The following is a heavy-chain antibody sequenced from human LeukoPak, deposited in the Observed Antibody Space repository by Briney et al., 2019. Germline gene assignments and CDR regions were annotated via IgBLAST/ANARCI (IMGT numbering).Heavy chain of an antibody. J-gene: IGHJ3*02. CDR2: IYYSGST. Sequence: SETLSLTCTVSGGSISSSSYYWGWTRQPPGKGLEWIGSIYYSGSTYYNPSLKSRVTISVDTSKNQFSLKLSSVTAADTAVYYCARHLSYSSSWHYDAFDIWGQGTMVTVSS. D-gene: IGHD6-13*01. CDR1: GGSISSSSYY. CDR3: ARHLSYSSSWHYDAFDI. V-gene: IGHV4-39*01.